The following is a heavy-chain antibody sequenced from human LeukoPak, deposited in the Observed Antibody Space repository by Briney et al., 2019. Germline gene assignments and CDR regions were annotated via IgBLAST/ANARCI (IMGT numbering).Heavy chain of an antibody. CDR1: GYTFTGYY. CDR2: ISSSGGST. Sequence: GASVKVSSKASGYTFTGYYMHWVRQAPGKGLDYVSGISSSGGSTYYADSVKGRFTISRDNSKNTLYLQMSSLRAEDTALYYCVKGVVAWELDGYWGQGTLVTVSS. J-gene: IGHJ4*02. CDR3: VKGVVAWELDGY. V-gene: IGHV3-64D*09. D-gene: IGHD4-23*01.